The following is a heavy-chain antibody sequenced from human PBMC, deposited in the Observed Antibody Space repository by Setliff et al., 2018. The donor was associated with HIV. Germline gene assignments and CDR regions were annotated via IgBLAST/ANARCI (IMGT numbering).Heavy chain of an antibody. V-gene: IGHV3-74*01. Sequence: GGSLRLSCAASGFALSTYDMHWVRQAPGKGLVWVSRLSRDGTYTHYADSVKGRFTISRDNAKNTLYLEMNGLRGEDTAVYYCVIFSYSSGWGQGTQVTVSS. CDR2: LSRDGTYT. D-gene: IGHD1-26*01. CDR1: GFALSTYD. J-gene: IGHJ4*02. CDR3: VIFSYSSG.